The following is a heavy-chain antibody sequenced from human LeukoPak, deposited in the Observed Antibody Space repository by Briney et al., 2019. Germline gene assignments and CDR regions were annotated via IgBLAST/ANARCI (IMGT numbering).Heavy chain of an antibody. CDR2: IRYDGSNK. D-gene: IGHD3-10*01. Sequence: GGSLRLSCAASRFTFSSYGMHWVRQAPGKGLEWVAFIRYDGSNKYYADSVKGRFTISRDNSKNTLYLQMNSLRAEDTAVYYCAKGYYGSGSYFQFDPWGQGTLVTVFS. V-gene: IGHV3-30*02. CDR1: RFTFSSYG. J-gene: IGHJ5*02. CDR3: AKGYYGSGSYFQFDP.